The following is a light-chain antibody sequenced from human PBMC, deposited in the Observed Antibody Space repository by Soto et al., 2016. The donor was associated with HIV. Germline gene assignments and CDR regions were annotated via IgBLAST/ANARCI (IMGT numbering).Light chain of an antibody. CDR2: GAS. CDR1: QGIGND. J-gene: IGKJ4*01. CDR3: QQANRFPLLT. V-gene: IGKV1-17*01. Sequence: DIQMTQSPSSLSASVGDRVTITCRASQGIGNDLAWFQHQPGKASKSLIYGASSLQGGVPARFSGTGSGTEFTLTISSLQPEDFATYYCQQANRFPLLTFGGRTKVEVK.